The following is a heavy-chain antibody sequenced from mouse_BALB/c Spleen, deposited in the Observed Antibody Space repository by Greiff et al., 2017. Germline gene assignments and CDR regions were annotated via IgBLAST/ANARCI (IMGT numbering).Heavy chain of an antibody. CDR2: INPSNGGT. V-gene: IGHV1S81*02. CDR1: GYTFTSYY. J-gene: IGHJ2*01. CDR3: TRRPLVWSHFDY. Sequence: QVQLQQPGAELVKPGASVKLSCKASGYTFTSYYMYWVKQRPGQGLEWIGGINPSNGGTNFNEKFKSKATLTVDKSSSTAYMQLSSLTSEDSAVYYCTRRPLVWSHFDYWGQGTTLTVSS. D-gene: IGHD2-10*02.